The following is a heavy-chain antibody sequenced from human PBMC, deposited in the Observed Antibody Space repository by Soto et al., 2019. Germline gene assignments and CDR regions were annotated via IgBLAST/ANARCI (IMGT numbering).Heavy chain of an antibody. CDR2: IWYDGSNK. CDR1: GFTFSSYG. Sequence: QVQLVESGGGVVQPGRSLRLSCAASGFTFSSYGMHWVRQAPGKGLEWVAVIWYDGSNKYYADSVKGRFTISRDNSKNTLYLQMNSLRAEDTAVYYCARDETGSGGSCYRYWGQGTLVTVSS. D-gene: IGHD2-15*01. CDR3: ARDETGSGGSCYRY. V-gene: IGHV3-33*01. J-gene: IGHJ4*02.